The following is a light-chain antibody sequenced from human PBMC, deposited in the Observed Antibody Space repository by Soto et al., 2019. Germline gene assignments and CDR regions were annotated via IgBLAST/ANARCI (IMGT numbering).Light chain of an antibody. CDR3: QHYDSLPPT. Sequence: DIRMTQSPSSLSAFIGDRVTITCQASQDIVNSLNWYQQKPGKAPKLLIYAASSLETGVPSKLSGSGSGTDFSFTIFSLQPEDVATYYCQHYDSLPPTFGPGTKVDIK. J-gene: IGKJ3*01. CDR1: QDIVNS. V-gene: IGKV1-33*01. CDR2: AAS.